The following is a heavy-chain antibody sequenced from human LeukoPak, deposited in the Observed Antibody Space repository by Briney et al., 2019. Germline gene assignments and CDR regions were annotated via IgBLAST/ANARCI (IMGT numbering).Heavy chain of an antibody. Sequence: GGSLRLSCAASGFTFSSYAMGWVRQAPGKGLEWVSAISGSGGSTYYADSVKGRFTISRDNSKNTLYLQMNSLRAEDTAVYYCAKDISGYDYVWGSPDYWGQGTLVTVSS. D-gene: IGHD3-16*01. V-gene: IGHV3-23*01. J-gene: IGHJ4*02. CDR3: AKDISGYDYVWGSPDY. CDR1: GFTFSSYA. CDR2: ISGSGGST.